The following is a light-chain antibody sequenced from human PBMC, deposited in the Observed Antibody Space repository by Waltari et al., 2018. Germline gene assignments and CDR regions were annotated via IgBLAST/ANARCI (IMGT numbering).Light chain of an antibody. CDR3: QQGNSFPYT. Sequence: DIQMTQSPSSLSASVGDRVTITCRASQDIGSWLAWYQQKPGKAPKLLTCAASRLERGVPPRFSGSGSGTDFILAISSLQPEDCGAFYCQQGNSFPYTFGQGTKLEI. CDR2: AAS. CDR1: QDIGSW. J-gene: IGKJ2*01. V-gene: IGKV1-12*01.